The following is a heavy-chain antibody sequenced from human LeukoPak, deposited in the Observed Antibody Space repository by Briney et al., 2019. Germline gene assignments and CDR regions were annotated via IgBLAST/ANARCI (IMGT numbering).Heavy chain of an antibody. CDR2: IKQDGSQK. J-gene: IGHJ4*02. D-gene: IGHD3-10*01. CDR3: ARDREVALFYLDY. V-gene: IGHV3-7*01. Sequence: GGSLRLSCAASGFTFNSYWMGWVRQAPGKGLEWVANIKQDGSQKYHVDSVKGRFTISRDNTKNSLFLQMNSLRAEDTAVYYCARDREVALFYLDYWGQGTLVTVSS. CDR1: GFTFNSYW.